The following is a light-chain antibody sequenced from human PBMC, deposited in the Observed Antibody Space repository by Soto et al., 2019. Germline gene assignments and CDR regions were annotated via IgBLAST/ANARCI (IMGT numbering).Light chain of an antibody. CDR1: SSDVGGYNY. V-gene: IGLV2-14*03. J-gene: IGLJ1*01. Sequence: QSVLTQPASVSGSPGQSITISCTGTSSDVGGYNYVSWYQHHPGKAPKLMIYHVSNRPSGVSNRSSGSKSGNTASLTISGLQAEDEADYYCSSYTSSSTYVFGTGTKVTVL. CDR2: HVS. CDR3: SSYTSSSTYV.